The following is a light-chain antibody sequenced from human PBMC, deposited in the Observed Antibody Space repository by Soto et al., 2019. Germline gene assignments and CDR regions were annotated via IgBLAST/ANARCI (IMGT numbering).Light chain of an antibody. Sequence: EIVLTQSPGTLSLSPGERATLSCRASQSVSSSYLAWYQQKPGQSPRLLIFGASSRATGTPDRFSGSGSGTAFTLTISRREPEDFALYYCQQYDTSPRTFGQGTTVEIK. CDR3: QQYDTSPRT. J-gene: IGKJ1*01. CDR2: GAS. CDR1: QSVSSSY. V-gene: IGKV3-20*01.